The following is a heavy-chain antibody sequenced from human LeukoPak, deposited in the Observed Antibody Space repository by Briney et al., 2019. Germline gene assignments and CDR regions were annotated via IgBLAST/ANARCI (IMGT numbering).Heavy chain of an antibody. D-gene: IGHD6-13*01. Sequence: GGSLRLSCAASGFTFSTYWMHWVRQAPGTGLVWVSRINSDGSSTTYADSVKGRFTISRDNAKSTLSLQMNSLRAEDTAVYYCTRQQLDAFDIWGPGTMATVSS. CDR2: INSDGSST. CDR1: GFTFSTYW. J-gene: IGHJ3*02. V-gene: IGHV3-74*01. CDR3: TRQQLDAFDI.